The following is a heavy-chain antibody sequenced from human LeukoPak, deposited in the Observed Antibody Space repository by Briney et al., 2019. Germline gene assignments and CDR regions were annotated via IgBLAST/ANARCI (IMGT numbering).Heavy chain of an antibody. V-gene: IGHV1-69*04. D-gene: IGHD1-1*01. J-gene: IGHJ5*02. CDR1: GGTFSSYT. CDR2: IIPILGIA. Sequence: SVKVSCKASGGTFSSYTINWVRQAPGQGLEWMGRIIPILGIANYAQKFQGRVTITADKSTSTAYMELSSLRSEDTAVYYCARDLERTSFPFDPWGQGTLVTVSS. CDR3: ARDLERTSFPFDP.